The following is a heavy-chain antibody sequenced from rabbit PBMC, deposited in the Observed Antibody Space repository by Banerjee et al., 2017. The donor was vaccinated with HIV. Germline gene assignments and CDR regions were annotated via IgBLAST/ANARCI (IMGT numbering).Heavy chain of an antibody. D-gene: IGHD2-1*01. V-gene: IGHV1S40*01. CDR1: GFSFSSSNW. CDR3: ARERIDYGEFNL. J-gene: IGHJ4*01. Sequence: QSLEESGGDLVKPGASLTLTCTASGFSFSSSNWMCWVRQAPGKGLELIACIYAGSSGSTYYASWAKGRFTISKTSSTTVTLQMTSLTAADTATYFCARERIDYGEFNLWGQGTLVTVS. CDR2: IYAGSSGST.